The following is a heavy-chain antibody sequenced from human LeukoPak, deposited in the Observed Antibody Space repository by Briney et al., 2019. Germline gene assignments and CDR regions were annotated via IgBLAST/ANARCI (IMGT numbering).Heavy chain of an antibody. CDR3: ARGVGGSLYYYYYYMDV. Sequence: GGSLRLSCAASGFTFSSYGMHWVRQAPGKGLEWVAFIRYDGSNKYYADSVKGRFTISRDNSKNTLYLQMNSLRAEDTAVYYCARGVGGSLYYYYYYMDVWGKGTTVTVSS. D-gene: IGHD1-26*01. CDR1: GFTFSSYG. J-gene: IGHJ6*03. CDR2: IRYDGSNK. V-gene: IGHV3-30*02.